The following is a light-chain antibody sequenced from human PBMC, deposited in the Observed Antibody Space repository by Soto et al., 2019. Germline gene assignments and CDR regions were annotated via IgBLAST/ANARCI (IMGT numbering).Light chain of an antibody. V-gene: IGLV3-21*04. J-gene: IGLJ2*01. Sequence: SYELTQPPSVSVAPGKTARITCGGKNIGSKSVHWYQQKPGQAPVLVIYYDSDRPSGIPELFSGANSGNTATLTLSRVEAGDEADYYCQVWDSSSDHVVFGGGTKLTVL. CDR3: QVWDSSSDHVV. CDR2: YDS. CDR1: NIGSKS.